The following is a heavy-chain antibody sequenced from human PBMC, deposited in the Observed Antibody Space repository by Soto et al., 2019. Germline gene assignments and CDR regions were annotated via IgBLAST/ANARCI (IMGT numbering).Heavy chain of an antibody. CDR2: IWYDGSNK. J-gene: IGHJ6*02. Sequence: QVQLVESGGGVVQPGRSLRLSCAASGFTFSSYGMHWVRQAPDKGLEWVAVIWYDGSNKYYADSVKGRFTISRDNSKNMXXXXXXXXXXXXXXVXXXXXXXCSGGRCYYYGMDVWGQGTTVTV. CDR1: GFTFSSYG. D-gene: IGHD2-15*01. CDR3: XXXXCSGGRCYYYGMDV. V-gene: IGHV3-33*01.